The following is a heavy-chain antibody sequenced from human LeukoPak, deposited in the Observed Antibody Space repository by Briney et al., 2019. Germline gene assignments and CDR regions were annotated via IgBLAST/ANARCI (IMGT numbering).Heavy chain of an antibody. CDR1: GGSISSSY. V-gene: IGHV4-59*01. CDR2: IYYTGST. J-gene: IGHJ5*02. D-gene: IGHD3-10*01. CDR3: ARGGYYGSGNDFRFDP. Sequence: SETLSLTCTVSGGSISSSYWSWIRQPPGKGLGWIGYIYYTGSTNYNPSLKSRVTISVETSKNQFSLKLKSVTAADTAVYYCARGGYYGSGNDFRFDPWGQGTLVTVSS.